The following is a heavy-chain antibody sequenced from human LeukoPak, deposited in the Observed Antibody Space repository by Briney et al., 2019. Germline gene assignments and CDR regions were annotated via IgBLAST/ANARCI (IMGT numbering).Heavy chain of an antibody. D-gene: IGHD2-15*01. CDR2: IYYSGST. J-gene: IGHJ4*02. CDR3: ARDCSGGSCYWGYFDY. V-gene: IGHV4-39*02. Sequence: SETLSLTCTVSGGSISSSSYYWGWIRQPPGKGLEWIGSIYYSGSTYYNPSLKSRVTISVDTSKNQFSLKLSSVTAADTAVYYCARDCSGGSCYWGYFDYWGQGTLVPSPQ. CDR1: GGSISSSSYY.